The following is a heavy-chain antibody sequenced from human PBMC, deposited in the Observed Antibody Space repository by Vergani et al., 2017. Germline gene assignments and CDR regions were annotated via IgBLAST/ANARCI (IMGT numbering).Heavy chain of an antibody. D-gene: IGHD6-25*01. V-gene: IGHV1-2*02. Sequence: QVQLVQSGAEVKQPGSSVKVSCNASGGTFSSYAISWVRQAPGQGLEWVGWINPNRGGTNYAQKFQGRVTMTRDTSISTAYMELSRLSSDDTAVYYCARKERLSLVYYGMDVWGQGTTVTVSS. CDR1: GGTFSSYA. J-gene: IGHJ6*02. CDR3: ARKERLSLVYYGMDV. CDR2: INPNRGGT.